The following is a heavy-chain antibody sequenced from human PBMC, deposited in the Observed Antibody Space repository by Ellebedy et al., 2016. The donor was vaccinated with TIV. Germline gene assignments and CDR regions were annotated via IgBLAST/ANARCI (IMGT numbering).Heavy chain of an antibody. CDR2: IIPIFGTP. J-gene: IGHJ6*02. CDR1: GNIFSNYV. V-gene: IGHV1-69*06. CDR3: ANPGGMDV. Sequence: SVKVSXXASGNIFSNYVINWVRQAPGQGLEWMGGIIPIFGTPHYAQKFYGRLTITADKSTSTAYMELSRLRPEDTAVYYCANPGGMDVWGQGTTVTVSS.